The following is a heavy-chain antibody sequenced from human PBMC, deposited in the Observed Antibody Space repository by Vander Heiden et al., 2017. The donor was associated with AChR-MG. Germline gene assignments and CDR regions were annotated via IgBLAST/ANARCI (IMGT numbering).Heavy chain of an antibody. CDR2: IIPIFGTA. CDR3: ARGEERGAGKSRDFDY. J-gene: IGHJ4*02. Sequence: QVQLVQSGAEVKKPGSSVKVSCKASGGTFSSYAISWVRQAPGQGLEWMGGIIPIFGTANYAQKFQGRVTITADESTSTAYMELSSLRSQDTAVYYCARGEERGAGKSRDFDYWGQGTLVTVSS. D-gene: IGHD6-19*01. CDR1: GGTFSSYA. V-gene: IGHV1-69*01.